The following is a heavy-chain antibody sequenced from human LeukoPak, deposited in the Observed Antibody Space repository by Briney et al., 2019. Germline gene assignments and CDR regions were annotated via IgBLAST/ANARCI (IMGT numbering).Heavy chain of an antibody. CDR3: ARDMRPRYYYDSSGYYRYYYGMDV. D-gene: IGHD3-22*01. Sequence: GGSLRLSCAASGFTFSSYWVHWVRQAPGKGLVWVSRINSDGSSTSYADSVKGRFTISRDNAKNTLYLQMNSLRAEDTAVYYCARDMRPRYYYDSSGYYRYYYGMDVWGQGTTVTVFS. CDR1: GFTFSSYW. V-gene: IGHV3-74*01. CDR2: INSDGSST. J-gene: IGHJ6*02.